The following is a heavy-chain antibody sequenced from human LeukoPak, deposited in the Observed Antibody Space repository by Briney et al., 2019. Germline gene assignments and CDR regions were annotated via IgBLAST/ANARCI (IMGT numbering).Heavy chain of an antibody. J-gene: IGHJ5*02. D-gene: IGHD3-22*01. V-gene: IGHV1-69*05. CDR2: IIPIFGTA. CDR3: AREDYYYDSSGYYPNWFDP. CDR1: GGTFSSYA. Sequence: GSSVTVSCKASGGTFSSYAISWVRQAPGQGLEWMGGIIPIFGTANYAQKFQGRVTITTDESTSTAYMELSSLRSEDTAVYYCAREDYYYDSSGYYPNWFDPWGQGTLVTVSS.